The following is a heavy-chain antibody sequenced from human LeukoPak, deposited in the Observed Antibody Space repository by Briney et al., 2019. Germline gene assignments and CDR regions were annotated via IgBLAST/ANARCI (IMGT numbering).Heavy chain of an antibody. V-gene: IGHV3-74*01. CDR3: TRDTFVARDS. J-gene: IGHJ4*02. Sequence: PGGSLRLSCAASGYIFSIYWMHWVRQGPGKGLVWVSRINEDGSSTSYAESVRGRFTISRDNAKNTLYLEINSLRAQDTAVYYCTRDTFVARDSWGQGTLVTVSS. CDR1: GYIFSIYW. D-gene: IGHD3-16*02. CDR2: INEDGSST.